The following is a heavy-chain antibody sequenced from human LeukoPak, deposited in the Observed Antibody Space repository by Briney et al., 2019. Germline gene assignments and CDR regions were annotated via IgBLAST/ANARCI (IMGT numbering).Heavy chain of an antibody. D-gene: IGHD4-23*01. Sequence: GGSLRLSCAASGFTFSSYWMNWVRQAPGKGLVWVSRIASDGSSTTYADSVRGRFSISRDNAKNTLYLQMNSLRVEDTAVYYCARGRPHGNDYWGQGTLVTASS. CDR2: IASDGSST. CDR1: GFTFSSYW. V-gene: IGHV3-74*01. CDR3: ARGRPHGNDY. J-gene: IGHJ4*02.